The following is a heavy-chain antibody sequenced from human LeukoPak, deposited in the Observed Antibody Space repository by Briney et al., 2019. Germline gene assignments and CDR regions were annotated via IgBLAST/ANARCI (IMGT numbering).Heavy chain of an antibody. V-gene: IGHV4-59*01. D-gene: IGHD6-19*01. J-gene: IGHJ4*02. CDR2: IYYSGST. Sequence: SETLSLTCTVSGGSISSYYSSWIRQPPGKGLEWIGYIYYSGSTNYNPSLKSRVTISVDTSKNQFSLKLSSVTAADTAVYYCARASDTEQWLAYFDYWGQGTLVTVSS. CDR3: ARASDTEQWLAYFDY. CDR1: GGSISSYY.